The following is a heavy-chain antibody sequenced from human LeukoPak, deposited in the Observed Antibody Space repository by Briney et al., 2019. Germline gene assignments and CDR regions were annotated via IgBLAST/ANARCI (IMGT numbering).Heavy chain of an antibody. CDR1: GGSFSGYY. CDR2: INHSGST. CDR3: ASRPRDFWSGYYFDY. V-gene: IGHV4-34*01. D-gene: IGHD3-3*01. Sequence: PSETLSLTCAVYGGSFSGYYWSWIRQPPGKGLEWIGEINHSGSTNYNPSLKSRVTISVGTSKNQFSLKLSSVTAADTAVYYCASRPRDFWSGYYFDYWGQGTLVTVSS. J-gene: IGHJ4*02.